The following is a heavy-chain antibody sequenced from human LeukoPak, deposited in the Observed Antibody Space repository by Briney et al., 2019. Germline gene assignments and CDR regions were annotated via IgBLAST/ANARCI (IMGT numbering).Heavy chain of an antibody. J-gene: IGHJ6*02. CDR3: ARVGGWLQLRRAWYYGMDV. CDR1: GYTFTSYG. D-gene: IGHD5-24*01. V-gene: IGHV1-18*01. CDR2: ISAYNGNT. Sequence: ASVKVSCKASGYTFTSYGISWVRQAPGQGLEWMGWISAYNGNTNYAQKLQGRVTMTTDTSTSTAYMELSSLRSEDTAVYYCARVGGWLQLRRAWYYGMDVWGQGTTVTVSS.